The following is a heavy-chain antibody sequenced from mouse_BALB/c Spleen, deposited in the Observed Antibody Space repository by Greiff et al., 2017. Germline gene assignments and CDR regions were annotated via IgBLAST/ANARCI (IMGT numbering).Heavy chain of an antibody. CDR1: GFTFSSYA. CDR3: ARGSPFITTVVAPTDYAMDY. Sequence: EVKLMESGGGLVKPGGSLKLSCAASGFTFSSYAMSWVRQTPEKRLEWVASISSGGSTYYPDSVKGRFTISRDNARNILYLQMSSLRSEDTAMYYCARGSPFITTVVAPTDYAMDYWGQGTSVTVSS. CDR2: ISSGGST. J-gene: IGHJ4*01. D-gene: IGHD1-1*01. V-gene: IGHV5-6-5*01.